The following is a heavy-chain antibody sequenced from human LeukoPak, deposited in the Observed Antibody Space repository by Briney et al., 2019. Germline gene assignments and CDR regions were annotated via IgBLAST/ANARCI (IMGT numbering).Heavy chain of an antibody. Sequence: GRSLRLSCAASGFTFSSYAMHWVRQAPGKGLEWVAVISYDGSNKYYADSVKGRFTTSRDNSKNTLYLQMNSLRAEDTAVYYCARDRPLLEDTAEWGYFQHWGQGTLVTVSS. CDR1: GFTFSSYA. V-gene: IGHV3-30*04. CDR2: ISYDGSNK. CDR3: ARDRPLLEDTAEWGYFQH. J-gene: IGHJ1*01. D-gene: IGHD5-18*01.